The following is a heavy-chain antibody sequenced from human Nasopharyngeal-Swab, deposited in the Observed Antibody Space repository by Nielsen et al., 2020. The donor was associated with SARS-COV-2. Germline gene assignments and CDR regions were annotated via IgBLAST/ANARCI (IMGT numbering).Heavy chain of an antibody. Sequence: GGSLTLSCVVSGFSLSNYWMSWVRQAPGRGLEWVANIRRDSGARFYVDSVKGRFTISRDNAKNSLYLQMNSLRAEDTAVSYCVRDRGAWDFDYWGQGNLITVSS. J-gene: IGHJ4*02. V-gene: IGHV3-7*01. CDR2: IRRDSGAR. D-gene: IGHD1-26*01. CDR1: GFSLSNYW. CDR3: VRDRGAWDFDY.